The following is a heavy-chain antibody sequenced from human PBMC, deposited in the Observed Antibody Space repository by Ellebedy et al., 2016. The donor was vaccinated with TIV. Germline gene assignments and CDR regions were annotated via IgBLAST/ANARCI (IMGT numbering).Heavy chain of an antibody. V-gene: IGHV3-20*03. CDR3: VRDDWKRTVDF. Sequence: GGSLRLXXAASGFKFNDYTMSWVRQVPGRGLEWVCSITWNGVSKDYAESVKGRFTISRDNAKNSLYLQMNGLRAEDTAIYYCVRDDWKRTVDFWGQGTLVNVSP. CDR2: ITWNGVSK. CDR1: GFKFNDYT. J-gene: IGHJ4*02. D-gene: IGHD1-1*01.